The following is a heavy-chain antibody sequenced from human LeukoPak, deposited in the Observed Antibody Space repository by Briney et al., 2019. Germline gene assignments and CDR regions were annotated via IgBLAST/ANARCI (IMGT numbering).Heavy chain of an antibody. Sequence: SETLSLTCTVSGGSISSGSYYWSWIGQPAGKGLEWIGRIYTSGSTNYNPSLKSRVTISVDTSKNQFSLKLSSVTAADTAVYYCARVYQTYYYYYMDVWGKGTTVTVSS. J-gene: IGHJ6*03. D-gene: IGHD1-14*01. CDR2: IYTSGST. V-gene: IGHV4-61*02. CDR3: ARVYQTYYYYYMDV. CDR1: GGSISSGSYY.